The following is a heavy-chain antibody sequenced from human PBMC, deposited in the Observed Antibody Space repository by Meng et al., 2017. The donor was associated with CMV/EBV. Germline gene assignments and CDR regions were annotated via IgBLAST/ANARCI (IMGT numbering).Heavy chain of an antibody. Sequence: GESLKISCAASGFTFSSYSMNWVRQAPGKGLEWVSSISSSSSYIYYADSVKGRFTISRDNAKNSLYLQMNSLRAEDTALYYCAKGPGYQAAKFYFDYWGQGTLVTVSS. J-gene: IGHJ4*02. V-gene: IGHV3-21*04. D-gene: IGHD6-25*01. CDR3: AKGPGYQAAKFYFDY. CDR1: GFTFSSYS. CDR2: ISSSSSYI.